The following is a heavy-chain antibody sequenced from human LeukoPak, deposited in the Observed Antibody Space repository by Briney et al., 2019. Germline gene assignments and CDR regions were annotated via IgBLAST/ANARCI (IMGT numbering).Heavy chain of an antibody. CDR3: AREPITGTTYYYGMDV. CDR1: GGTFSSYA. D-gene: IGHD1-20*01. V-gene: IGHV1-69*01. J-gene: IGHJ6*02. CDR2: IIPIFGTA. Sequence: GSSVKVSCKASGGTFSSYAISWVRQAPGQGLEWMGGIIPIFGTANYARKFQGRVTITADESTSTAYMELSSLRSEDTAVYYCAREPITGTTYYYGMDVWGQGTTVTVSS.